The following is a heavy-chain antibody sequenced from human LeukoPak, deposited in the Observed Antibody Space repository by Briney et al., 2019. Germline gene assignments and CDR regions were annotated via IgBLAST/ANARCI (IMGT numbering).Heavy chain of an antibody. CDR3: ARPPSRGYSSSFEY. CDR1: GYSFPTYW. CDR2: IYPDESNI. V-gene: IGHV5-51*01. Sequence: GESLKISCNGSGYSFPTYWIAWVRQMPGKGLEWMGIIYPDESNIRYSPSFQGQVTISADKSTSTAYLQWSSLKASDTAMYYCARPPSRGYSSSFEYWGQGTLVTVSS. D-gene: IGHD2-2*03. J-gene: IGHJ4*02.